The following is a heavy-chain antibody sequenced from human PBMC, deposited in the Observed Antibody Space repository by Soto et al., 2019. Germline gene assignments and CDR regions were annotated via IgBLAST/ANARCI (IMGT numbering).Heavy chain of an antibody. CDR3: ARDGGSSGYFRY. CDR1: GGSLSSGGYS. J-gene: IGHJ4*02. V-gene: IGHV4-30-2*01. D-gene: IGHD3-22*01. CDR2: IYHSGST. Sequence: TLSLTCAVSGGSLSSGGYSWGWVRQPPGKGLEWIGYIYHSGSTYYNPSLKSRVTISVDRSKNQFSLKLSSVTAADTAVYYCARDGGSSGYFRYWGQGTLVTVSP.